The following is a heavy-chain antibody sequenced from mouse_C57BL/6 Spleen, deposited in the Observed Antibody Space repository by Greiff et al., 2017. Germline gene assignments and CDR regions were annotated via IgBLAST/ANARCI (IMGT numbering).Heavy chain of an antibody. Sequence: EVMLVESEGGLVQPGSSMKLSCTASGFTFSDYYMAWVRQVPEKGLEWVANINYDGSSTYYLDSLQSRFIISRDNAKNILYLQMSSLKSEDTATYYCARDVGYWDAMDYWGQGTSVTVSS. CDR1: GFTFSDYY. J-gene: IGHJ4*01. V-gene: IGHV5-16*01. D-gene: IGHD2-3*01. CDR2: INYDGSST. CDR3: ARDVGYWDAMDY.